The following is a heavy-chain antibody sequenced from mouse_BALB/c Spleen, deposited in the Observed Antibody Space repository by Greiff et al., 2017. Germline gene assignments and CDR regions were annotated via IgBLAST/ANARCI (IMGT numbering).Heavy chain of an antibody. Sequence: QVQLQQSGAELAKPGASVKMSCKASGYTFTSYWMHWVKQRPGQGLEWIGYINPSTGYTEYNQKFKDKATLTADKSSSTAYMQLSSLTSEDSAVYYCARGGYYGYDAMDYWGQGTSVTVSS. V-gene: IGHV1-7*01. CDR1: GYTFTSYW. CDR3: ARGGYYGYDAMDY. J-gene: IGHJ4*01. D-gene: IGHD1-2*01. CDR2: INPSTGYT.